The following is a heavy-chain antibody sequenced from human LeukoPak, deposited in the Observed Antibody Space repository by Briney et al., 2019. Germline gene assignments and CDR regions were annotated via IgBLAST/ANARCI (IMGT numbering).Heavy chain of an antibody. D-gene: IGHD5-12*01. Sequence: GGSLRLSCAASGFTFSSYSMNWVRQAPGKGLEWVSYISSSSSTIYYADSVKGRFTISRDNAKNSLYLQTNSPRAEDKAVYYCARGRGDFDYWGQGTLVTVSS. CDR2: ISSSSSTI. CDR1: GFTFSSYS. V-gene: IGHV3-48*01. CDR3: ARGRGDFDY. J-gene: IGHJ4*02.